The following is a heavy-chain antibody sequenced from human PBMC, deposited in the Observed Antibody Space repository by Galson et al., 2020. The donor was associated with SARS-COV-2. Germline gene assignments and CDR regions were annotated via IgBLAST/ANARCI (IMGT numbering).Heavy chain of an antibody. V-gene: IGHV4-34*01. CDR3: ARGGSSSWYRSNYYYYYGIDF. CDR2: INHSGST. Sequence: SETLSLTCAVYGGSFSGYYWSWLRQSPGKGLEWIGEINHSGSTNYNPSLKSRVNISVDTSKNQFSLKLSSVTAADTAVYYCARGGSSSWYRSNYYYYYGIDFWGQGTTITVSS. D-gene: IGHD6-13*01. CDR1: GGSFSGYY. J-gene: IGHJ6*02.